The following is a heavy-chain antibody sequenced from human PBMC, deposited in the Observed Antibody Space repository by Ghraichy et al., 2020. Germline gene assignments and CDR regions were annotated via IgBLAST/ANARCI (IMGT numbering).Heavy chain of an antibody. V-gene: IGHV4-34*01. J-gene: IGHJ4*02. D-gene: IGHD1-26*01. CDR2: INHSGST. CDR1: GGSFSGYY. CDR3: ARGRTGGSYYRSYYFDY. Sequence: SETLSLTCAVYGGSFSGYYWSWIRQPPGKGLEWIGEINHSGSTNYNPSLKSRVTISVDTSKNQFSLKLSSVTAADTAVYYCARGRTGGSYYRSYYFDYWGQGTLVTVSS.